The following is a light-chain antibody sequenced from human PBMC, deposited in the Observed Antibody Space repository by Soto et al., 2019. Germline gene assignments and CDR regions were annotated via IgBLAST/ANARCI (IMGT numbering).Light chain of an antibody. Sequence: QSFLTQPPSVSGAPVQRVTISCTGSTSNIWANYDVNWYQQLPGKAPKLLIYGNSNRPSGGTDRFSGSKSGTSASLAITGLQAEDEVYYYCQSYDSSTSXSYVCGTWTKV. CDR1: TSNIWANYD. CDR2: GNS. J-gene: IGLJ1*01. V-gene: IGLV1-40*01. CDR3: QSYDSSTSXSYV.